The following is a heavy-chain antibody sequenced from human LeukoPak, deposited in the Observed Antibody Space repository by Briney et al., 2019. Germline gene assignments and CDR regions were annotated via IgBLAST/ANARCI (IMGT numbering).Heavy chain of an antibody. CDR3: AKDNGSEVYSSSWYFDY. V-gene: IGHV3-9*01. CDR2: ISWNSGSI. J-gene: IGHJ4*02. CDR1: GFTFDDYA. Sequence: GGSLRLSCAASGFTFDDYAMHWVRQAPGKGLEWVSGISWNSGSIGYADSVKGRFTISRDNAKNSLYLQMNSLRAEDTALYYCAKDNGSEVYSSSWYFDYWGQGTLVTVSS. D-gene: IGHD6-13*01.